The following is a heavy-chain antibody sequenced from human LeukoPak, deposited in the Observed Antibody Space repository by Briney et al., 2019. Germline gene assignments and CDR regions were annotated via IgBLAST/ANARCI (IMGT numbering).Heavy chain of an antibody. J-gene: IGHJ4*02. CDR3: ARLTPLIRGDCMDY. Sequence: PSETLSLTCTVSGDSISNTGDYWGWIRQPPGKGLEWIGSIYYTGGTYNNPSLESRITISVNTSNNQFFLRLRSVTAADTALYYCARLTPLIRGDCMDYWGQGTLVTVSS. V-gene: IGHV4-39*01. D-gene: IGHD3-10*01. CDR2: IYYTGGT. CDR1: GDSISNTGDY.